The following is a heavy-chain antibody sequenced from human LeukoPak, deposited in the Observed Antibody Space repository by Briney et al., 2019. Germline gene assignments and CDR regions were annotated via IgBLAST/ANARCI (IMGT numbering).Heavy chain of an antibody. CDR3: ARGNDVLTS. CDR2: IYYRGST. J-gene: IGHJ5*02. Sequence: SETLSLTCTVSGGSVSSGSYYWSWIRQPPGKELEWIGYIYYRGSTNYNPSLKSRVTISVDTSKNQFSLKLSSVTAADTAVYYCARGNDVLTSWGQGTLVTVSS. D-gene: IGHD3-9*01. V-gene: IGHV4-61*01. CDR1: GGSVSSGSYY.